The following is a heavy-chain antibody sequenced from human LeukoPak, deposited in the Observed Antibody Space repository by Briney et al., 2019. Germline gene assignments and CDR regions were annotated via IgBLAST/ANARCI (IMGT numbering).Heavy chain of an antibody. CDR1: GFTFTYG. V-gene: IGHV3-23*01. D-gene: IGHD3-10*01. CDR2: VSYSGDST. CDR3: AAFPRPMLRGINMDPMDF. J-gene: IGHJ4*02. Sequence: GGSLRLSCAASGFTFTYGVSWVRQAPGKGLDWVSSVSYSGDSTYYADSVKGRFTISRDNSRNTVDLQMNSLTAADTAVYYCAAFPRPMLRGINMDPMDFWGQGTLVTVSS.